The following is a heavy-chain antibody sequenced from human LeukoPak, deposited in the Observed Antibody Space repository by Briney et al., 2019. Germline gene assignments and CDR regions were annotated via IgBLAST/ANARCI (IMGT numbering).Heavy chain of an antibody. V-gene: IGHV3-48*03. CDR2: ISRSGTTI. CDR1: GFTFSSYE. Sequence: GGSLRLSCAASGFTFSSYEMNWVRQAPGKGLEWVSYISRSGTTIYYADSVKGRFTISRDNAKNSLFLQMNSLRAEDTAVYYCARASGYTYGDFDHWGQGTLVTVSS. D-gene: IGHD5-18*01. J-gene: IGHJ4*02. CDR3: ARASGYTYGDFDH.